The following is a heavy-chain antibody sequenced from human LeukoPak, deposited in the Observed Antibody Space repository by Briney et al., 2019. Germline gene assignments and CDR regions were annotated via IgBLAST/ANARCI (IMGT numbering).Heavy chain of an antibody. CDR2: ISSSGSGGNT. CDR1: GVTLSNYA. V-gene: IGHV3-23*01. D-gene: IGHD5-24*01. J-gene: IGHJ4*02. CDR3: AKHTGDGYTPLDY. Sequence: GGSLRLSCVASGVTLSNYAMSWARQAPGKGLEWVSGISSSGSGGNTYYADSVKGRFTISRDSSRNTLFLHMNTLRAEDTAIYYCAKHTGDGYTPLDYWGQGTLVTVSS.